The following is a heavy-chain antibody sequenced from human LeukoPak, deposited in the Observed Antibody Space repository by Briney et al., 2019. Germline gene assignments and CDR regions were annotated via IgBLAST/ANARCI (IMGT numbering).Heavy chain of an antibody. D-gene: IGHD2-2*02. Sequence: GGSLRLSCAASGFTFSDYYMSWIRQAPGKGLEWLSYISSSGTTIYYADSVKGRFTFSRDNAENSLYLQMDSLRAEDTAVYYCARTHFRCSTTKCYSLSYYYMDVWGKGTKVTVS. V-gene: IGHV3-11*01. CDR1: GFTFSDYY. CDR2: ISSSGTTI. CDR3: ARTHFRCSTTKCYSLSYYYMDV. J-gene: IGHJ6*03.